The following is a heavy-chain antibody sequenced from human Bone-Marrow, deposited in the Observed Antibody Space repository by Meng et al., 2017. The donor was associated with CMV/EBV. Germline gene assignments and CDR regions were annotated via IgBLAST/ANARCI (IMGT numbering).Heavy chain of an antibody. J-gene: IGHJ6*02. V-gene: IGHV3-21*01. CDR2: ISSSSSYI. CDR1: GFTFSSYS. CDR3: AREGYDFWSGYPSLYYYGMDV. Sequence: GGSLRLSCAASGFTFSSYSMNWVRQAPGKGLEWVSSISSSSSYIYYADSVKGRFTISRDNAKNSLYLQMNSLRAEDTAVYYCAREGYDFWSGYPSLYYYGMDVWCQGTTVTVSS. D-gene: IGHD3-3*01.